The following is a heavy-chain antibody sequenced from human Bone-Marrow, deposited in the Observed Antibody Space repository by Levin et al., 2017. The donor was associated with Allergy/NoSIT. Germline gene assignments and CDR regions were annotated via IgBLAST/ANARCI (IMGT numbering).Heavy chain of an antibody. CDR2: THESGTT. CDR1: GYSISSDYY. V-gene: IGHV4-38-2*02. J-gene: IGHJ6*03. CDR3: AREYYMDV. Sequence: SETLSLTCAVSGYSISSDYYWGWIRQPPGKGLEWIGNTHESGTTKYNPSLKSPVTISVDTSKNQFSLQLNSVTAADTAVYFCAREYYMDVWGKGTTVTVSS.